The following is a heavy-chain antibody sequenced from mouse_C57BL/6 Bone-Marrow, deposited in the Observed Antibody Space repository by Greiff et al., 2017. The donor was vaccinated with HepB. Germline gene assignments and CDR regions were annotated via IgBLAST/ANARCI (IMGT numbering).Heavy chain of an antibody. CDR3: ARWQIRLRVYAMDY. D-gene: IGHD3-2*02. Sequence: EVQLQQSGPELVKPGASVKISCKASGYTFTDYYMNWVKQSHGKSLEWIGDINPNNGGTSYNQKFKGKATLTVDKSSSTAYMEIRSLTSEDSAVYFCARWQIRLRVYAMDYWGQGTSVTVSS. V-gene: IGHV1-26*01. J-gene: IGHJ4*01. CDR2: INPNNGGT. CDR1: GYTFTDYY.